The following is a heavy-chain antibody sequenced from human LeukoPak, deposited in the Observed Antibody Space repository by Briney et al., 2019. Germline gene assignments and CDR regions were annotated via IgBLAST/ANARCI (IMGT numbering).Heavy chain of an antibody. V-gene: IGHV1-69*05. J-gene: IGHJ6*03. Sequence: SVKVSCKASGGTFSSYAISWVRQAPGQGLEWMGGIIPIFGTANYAQKFQGRVTITTDESTSTAYMELSSLRSEDTAVYYCARASTYCSSTSCSYYYYMDVWGKGTTVTVSS. CDR2: IIPIFGTA. CDR3: ARASTYCSSTSCSYYYYMDV. D-gene: IGHD2-2*01. CDR1: GGTFSSYA.